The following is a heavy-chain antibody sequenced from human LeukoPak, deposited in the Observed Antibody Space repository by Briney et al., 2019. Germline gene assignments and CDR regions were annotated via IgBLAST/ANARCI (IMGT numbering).Heavy chain of an antibody. CDR2: IYTGGST. V-gene: IGHV3-53*01. CDR3: ARAYDY. J-gene: IGHJ4*02. CDR1: GFTFSSYR. Sequence: GGSLRLSCAASGFTFSSYRMNWVRQVPGKGLEWVSVIYTGGSTYYADSVKGRFTISRDISKNTLYLQMNSLRAEDSAVYYCARAYDYWGQGTLVTVSS.